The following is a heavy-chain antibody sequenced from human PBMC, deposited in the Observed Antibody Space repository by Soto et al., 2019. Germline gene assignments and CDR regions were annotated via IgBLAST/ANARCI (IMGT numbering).Heavy chain of an antibody. Sequence: QVQLVESGGGVLQPGRSLRLSCAASGFTFNTYGMHWVRQAPGKGLEWLAVIAFDGSNKYYADSVKGRFTMSRDNSKNTVYLQMNNLSADGTAVYYCAKSGTAYFFEHWGQGTLVTVSS. CDR1: GFTFNTYG. V-gene: IGHV3-30*18. CDR2: IAFDGSNK. CDR3: AKSGTAYFFEH. D-gene: IGHD1-26*01. J-gene: IGHJ4*02.